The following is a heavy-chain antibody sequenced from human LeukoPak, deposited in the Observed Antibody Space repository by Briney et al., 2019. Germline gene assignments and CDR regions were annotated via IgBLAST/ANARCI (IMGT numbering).Heavy chain of an antibody. D-gene: IGHD6-19*01. V-gene: IGHV3-23*01. J-gene: IGHJ4*02. CDR1: GFTFNSYW. CDR2: ISGSGGST. Sequence: GGSLRLSCAASGFTFNSYWMHWVRQAPGKGLVWVSAISGSGGSTYYADSVKGRFTISRDNSKNTLYLQMNSLRAEDTAVYYCANSGWGTDYWGQGTLVTVSS. CDR3: ANSGWGTDY.